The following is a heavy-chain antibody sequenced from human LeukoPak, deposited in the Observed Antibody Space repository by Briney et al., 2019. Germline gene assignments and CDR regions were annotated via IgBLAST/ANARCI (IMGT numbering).Heavy chain of an antibody. J-gene: IGHJ4*02. CDR2: IYYSGST. CDR1: GGSISSYY. CDR3: ARWYSSGWAFDY. Sequence: SETLSLTCTVSGGSISSYYWSWIRQPPGKGLEWIGYIYYSGSTKYNPSLKSRVTISVDTSKNRFSLKLSSVTAADTAVYYCARWYSSGWAFDYWGQGTLVTVSS. D-gene: IGHD6-19*01. V-gene: IGHV4-59*08.